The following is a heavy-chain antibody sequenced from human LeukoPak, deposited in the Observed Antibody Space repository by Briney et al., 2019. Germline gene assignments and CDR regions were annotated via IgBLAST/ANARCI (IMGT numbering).Heavy chain of an antibody. CDR2: INHSGST. D-gene: IGHD3-10*01. J-gene: IGHJ4*02. CDR1: GGSFSGYY. Sequence: PSETLSLTCAVYGGSFSGYYWSWIRQPPGKGLEWIGEINHSGSTNFNPSLKSRVTISVDTSKNQFSLKLSSVTAADTAVYYCARATYYYGSGSYWAYWGQGALVTVSS. V-gene: IGHV4-34*01. CDR3: ARATYYYGSGSYWAY.